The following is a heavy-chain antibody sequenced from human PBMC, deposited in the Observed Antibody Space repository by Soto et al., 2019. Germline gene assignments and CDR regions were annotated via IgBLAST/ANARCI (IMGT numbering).Heavy chain of an antibody. D-gene: IGHD3-9*01. CDR3: ARDILTGYLGGYYYGMDV. Sequence: QVQLVQSGAEVKKPGASVKVSCKASGYTFTSYGISWVRQAPGQGLEWMGWISAYNGNTNYAQKLQGRVTMTTDTATSKAYMELRSLRSDDTAVYYCARDILTGYLGGYYYGMDVWGQGTTVTVSS. V-gene: IGHV1-18*01. CDR2: ISAYNGNT. J-gene: IGHJ6*02. CDR1: GYTFTSYG.